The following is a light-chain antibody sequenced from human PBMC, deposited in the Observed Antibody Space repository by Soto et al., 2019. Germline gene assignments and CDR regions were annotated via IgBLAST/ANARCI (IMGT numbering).Light chain of an antibody. Sequence: FTQSPATLSVPPGEPASLSGTTRKSGSNNLAWYQQKPGQAPRLLIYGASTRATGIPARFSGSGSGTEFTLTISSLQSEDFAVYYCQQYNGWWTFGQGTKVDIK. CDR1: KSGSNN. J-gene: IGKJ1*01. CDR2: GAS. CDR3: QQYNGWWT. V-gene: IGKV3-15*01.